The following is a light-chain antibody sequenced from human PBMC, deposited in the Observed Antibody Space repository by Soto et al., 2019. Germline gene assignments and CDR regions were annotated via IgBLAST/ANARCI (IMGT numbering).Light chain of an antibody. J-gene: IGKJ1*01. CDR2: AAS. CDR1: QSINTY. CDR3: QQSYSTPRT. Sequence: DIQMTQSPSSLSASVGDRVTITCRASQSINTYLNWYQHKPGKAPKLLIYAASSLQSGVPSRFSGSGSGTDFTLTISRLQPEDFATYYCQQSYSTPRTFGQGTKVEIK. V-gene: IGKV1-39*01.